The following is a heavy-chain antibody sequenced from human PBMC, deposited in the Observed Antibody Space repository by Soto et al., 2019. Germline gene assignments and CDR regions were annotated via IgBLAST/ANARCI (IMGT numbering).Heavy chain of an antibody. D-gene: IGHD6-13*01. CDR2: ISDSGDST. CDR1: GFTFSSYA. J-gene: IGHJ4*02. Sequence: GGSLRLSCAASGFTFSSYAMSWVRQAPGKGLEWVSGISDSGDSTYYADSVKGRFTISRDNSKNTLYLQMNSLRAEDTAVYYCAKFSSVWYYYFDYWGQGALVTVS. CDR3: AKFSSVWYYYFDY. V-gene: IGHV3-23*01.